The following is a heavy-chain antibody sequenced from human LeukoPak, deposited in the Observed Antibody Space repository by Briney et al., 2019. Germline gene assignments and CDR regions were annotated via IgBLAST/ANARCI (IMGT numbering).Heavy chain of an antibody. J-gene: IGHJ4*02. Sequence: GGSLRLSCAASAFTFTSYAMSWVRQAPGKGLERVSSITGSGGSTYSADSVKGRFTISRDNSKNTVYLQMNGLRAEDTAVYYCAKDLRKGQLVSELGFDYWGQGTLVTVSS. CDR2: ITGSGGST. V-gene: IGHV3-23*01. D-gene: IGHD6-13*01. CDR1: AFTFTSYA. CDR3: AKDLRKGQLVSELGFDY.